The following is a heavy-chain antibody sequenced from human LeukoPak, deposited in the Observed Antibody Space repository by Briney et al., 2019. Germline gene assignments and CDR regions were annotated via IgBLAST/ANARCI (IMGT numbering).Heavy chain of an antibody. Sequence: SETLSLTCTVSGGSISSYYWSWLRQPPGKGLEWIGYISYSGSTNYNPSLKSRVTISVDPSKNQFSLKLSCVTAADTAVYYCARYVWGSYPTFEDYWGQGTLVTVSS. D-gene: IGHD3-16*02. CDR1: GGSISSYY. V-gene: IGHV4-59*01. J-gene: IGHJ4*02. CDR2: ISYSGST. CDR3: ARYVWGSYPTFEDY.